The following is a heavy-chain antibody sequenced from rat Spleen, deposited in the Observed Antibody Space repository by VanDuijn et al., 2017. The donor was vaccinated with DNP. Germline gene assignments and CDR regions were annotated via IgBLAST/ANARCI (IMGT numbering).Heavy chain of an antibody. V-gene: IGHV2-41*01. D-gene: IGHD1-2*01. CDR2: IWNSGGK. J-gene: IGHJ3*01. CDR3: ARSPETSYIYFPWAY. CDR1: GFSLTEYN. Sequence: QVQLKESGPGLVQPSQTLSLTCTVTGFSLTEYNVHWVRQPPGKGLEWMGVIWNSGGKRYDSSLKSRLRINKDTSKSQVFLKMNSLQTEDTATYYCARSPETSYIYFPWAYWGQGTLVIVSS.